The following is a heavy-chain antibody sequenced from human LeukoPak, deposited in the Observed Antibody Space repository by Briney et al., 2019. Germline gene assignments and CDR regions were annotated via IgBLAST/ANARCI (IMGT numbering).Heavy chain of an antibody. CDR2: IIPIFGTA. CDR1: GGTFISYA. V-gene: IGHV1-69*05. Sequence: ASVKVSCKASGGTFISYAISWVRQAPGQGLEWMGGIIPIFGTANYAQKFQGRVTITTDESTSTAYMELSSLRSEDTAVYYCARDYGDKLLDYWGQGTLVTVSS. CDR3: ARDYGDKLLDY. D-gene: IGHD4-17*01. J-gene: IGHJ4*02.